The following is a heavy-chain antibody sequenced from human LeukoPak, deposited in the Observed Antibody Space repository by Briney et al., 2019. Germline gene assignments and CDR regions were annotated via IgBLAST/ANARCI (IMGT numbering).Heavy chain of an antibody. J-gene: IGHJ4*02. CDR2: IHPNGEDR. Sequence: GESLRLSCAASGFTFSAYWMSWVRLGPGKGLEWVASIHPNGEDRHHVDSVKGRFTISRDNAKNSQFLQMNSLRAEDTAVYYCVRLFGGVTTFDYWGQGTLVAVSS. CDR3: VRLFGGVTTFDY. CDR1: GFTFSAYW. D-gene: IGHD4-17*01. V-gene: IGHV3-7*01.